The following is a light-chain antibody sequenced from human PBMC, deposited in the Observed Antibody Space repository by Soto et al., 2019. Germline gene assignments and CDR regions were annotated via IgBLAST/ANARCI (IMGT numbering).Light chain of an antibody. CDR1: QSLSSN. CDR2: GAS. CDR3: QQYNNWPRT. V-gene: IGKV3-15*01. Sequence: EIVMAQSPATLSVSPWERVTLSCRASQSLSSNLAWHQQKPGQAPRLLIYGASTRATGIPARFSGSGSGTEFTLTISSLQSEDIAVYYCQQYNNWPRTFGQGTKVDIK. J-gene: IGKJ1*01.